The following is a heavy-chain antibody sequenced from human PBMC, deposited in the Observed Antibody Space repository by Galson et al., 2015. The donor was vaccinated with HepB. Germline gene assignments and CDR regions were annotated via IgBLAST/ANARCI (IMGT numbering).Heavy chain of an antibody. D-gene: IGHD3-10*01. V-gene: IGHV3-33*08. J-gene: IGHJ6*02. Sequence: SLRLSCAASGFGFSNYDIHWVRQAPGKGLDWVAVIWSGGSDKYYAESVKGRFTISRDNSKNTMYLQMNSLRGEDTAVYYCARDSVGGATGMDPWGQGTTVTVSS. CDR1: GFGFSNYD. CDR3: ARDSVGGATGMDP. CDR2: IWSGGSDK.